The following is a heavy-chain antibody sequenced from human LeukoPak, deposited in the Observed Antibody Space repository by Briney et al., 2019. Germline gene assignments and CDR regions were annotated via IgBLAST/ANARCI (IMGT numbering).Heavy chain of an antibody. J-gene: IGHJ4*02. CDR3: ARGTGARGGSGTYALNY. CDR1: GYTFVAYC. Sequence: GESLKFSCKSSGYTFVAYCIAWVRPIPGKGREWMGIVFPGDSDTRYSPSFQGQVTISADNSISTAYLQWSSLKASDAAMYYCARGTGARGGSGTYALNYWGQGTLVTVSS. V-gene: IGHV5-51*01. D-gene: IGHD3-10*01. CDR2: VFPGDSDT.